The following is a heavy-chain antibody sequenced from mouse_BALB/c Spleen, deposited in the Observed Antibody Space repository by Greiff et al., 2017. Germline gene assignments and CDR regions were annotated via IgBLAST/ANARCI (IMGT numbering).Heavy chain of an antibody. CDR1: GFTFSSYG. V-gene: IGHV5-6*01. J-gene: IGHJ4*01. D-gene: IGHD2-1*01. CDR2: ISSGGSYT. Sequence: EVKLVESGGDLVKPGGSLKLSCAASGFTFSSYGMSWVRQTPDKRLEWVATISSGGSYTYYPDSVKGRFTISRDNAKNTLYLQMSSLKSEDTAMYYCARHFGKYAMDYWGQGTSVTVSS. CDR3: ARHFGKYAMDY.